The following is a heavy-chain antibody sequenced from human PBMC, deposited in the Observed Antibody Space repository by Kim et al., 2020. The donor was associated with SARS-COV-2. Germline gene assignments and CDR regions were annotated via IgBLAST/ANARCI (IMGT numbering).Heavy chain of an antibody. CDR2: ISAYNGNT. V-gene: IGHV1-18*01. CDR1: GYSFTSYG. D-gene: IGHD3-3*01. CDR3: ARDRYLEWLPNPPFDH. J-gene: IGHJ4*02. Sequence: ASVKVSCKASGYSFTSYGFSWVRQAPGQGLEWMGWISAYNGNTNYAQKVQGRVTMTTDTSTTTAYMELRSLRSDDTAVYYCARDRYLEWLPNPPFDHWGQGTLVTVSS.